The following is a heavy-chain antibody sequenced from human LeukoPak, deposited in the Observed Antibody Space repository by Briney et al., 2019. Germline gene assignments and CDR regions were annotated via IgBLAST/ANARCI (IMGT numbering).Heavy chain of an antibody. Sequence: MPSETLSLTCTVSGGSISSSSYFWGWLRQPPGKGLEWIGSIYYSGSTYYNPSLKSRVTISVDTSKNQFSLKLSSVTAADTAVYYCTRDLAIPLGDAFDIWGQGTMVTVSS. J-gene: IGHJ3*02. V-gene: IGHV4-39*07. CDR1: GGSISSSSYF. CDR3: TRDLAIPLGDAFDI. CDR2: IYYSGST. D-gene: IGHD3-16*01.